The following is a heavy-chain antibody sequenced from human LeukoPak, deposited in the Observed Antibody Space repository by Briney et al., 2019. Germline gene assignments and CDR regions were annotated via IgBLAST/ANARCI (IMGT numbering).Heavy chain of an antibody. Sequence: GASVRVSSRLSGAPFTAYATGGGRRAPEQGLGWRGGIIPIFGTANYAQKFQGRVTVTADESTSTAYMELSSLRSEDTAVYYCARDSRRLRFDYFDYWGQGTLVTVSS. CDR2: IIPIFGTA. D-gene: IGHD5-12*01. CDR1: GAPFTAYA. J-gene: IGHJ4*02. CDR3: ARDSRRLRFDYFDY. V-gene: IGHV1-69*13.